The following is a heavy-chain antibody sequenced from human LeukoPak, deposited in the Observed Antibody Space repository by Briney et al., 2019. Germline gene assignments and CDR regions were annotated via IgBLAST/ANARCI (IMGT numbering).Heavy chain of an antibody. CDR3: ARGRTVGGSGHYYY. Sequence: PSETLSLTCTVSGGSISSYYWSWIRQPAGKGLEWIGEINHSGSTNYNPSLKSRVTISVDTSKNQFSLKLSSVTAADTAVYYCARGRTVGGSGHYYYWGQGTLVTVSS. V-gene: IGHV4-34*01. D-gene: IGHD3-22*01. CDR1: GGSISSYY. J-gene: IGHJ4*02. CDR2: INHSGST.